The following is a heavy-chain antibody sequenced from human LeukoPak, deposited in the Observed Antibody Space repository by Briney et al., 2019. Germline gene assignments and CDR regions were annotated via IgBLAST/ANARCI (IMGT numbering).Heavy chain of an antibody. J-gene: IGHJ4*02. D-gene: IGHD6-19*01. CDR3: ARGSRWLPRQPFDY. V-gene: IGHV1-18*01. CDR1: GYTFTSYG. CDR2: ISAYNSNT. Sequence: GASVKVSCKASGYTFTSYGISWVRQAPGQGLEWMGWISAYNSNTNYAQKLQGRVTMTTDTSTSTAYMELRSLRSDDTAVYYCARGSRWLPRQPFDYWGQGTLVTVSS.